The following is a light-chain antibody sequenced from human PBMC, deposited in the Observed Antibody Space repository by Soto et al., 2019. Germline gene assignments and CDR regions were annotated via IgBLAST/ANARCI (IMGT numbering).Light chain of an antibody. V-gene: IGLV2-14*01. CDR2: DVS. J-gene: IGLJ3*02. CDR1: ASDVGDHNY. CDR3: SSYTSTITWV. Sequence: QSVLTQPASVSGSPGQSITISCTGTASDVGDHNYVSWYQHHPGKAPKLMIYDVSNRPSGVSDRFSGSKSGNSASLTISRLQAEDEAEYYCSSYTSTITWVFGGGTKLTVL.